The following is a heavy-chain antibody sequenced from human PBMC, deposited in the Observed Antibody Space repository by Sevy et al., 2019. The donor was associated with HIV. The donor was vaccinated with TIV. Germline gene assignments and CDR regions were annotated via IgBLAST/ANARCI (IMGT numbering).Heavy chain of an antibody. J-gene: IGHJ4*02. CDR3: AEDIWRGTYYAILTGYYGGGFDY. V-gene: IGHV3-9*01. Sequence: SLKISCAASGFTFDEYAMHWVRQAPGKGLEWVSGISWNSGSIGYADSVKGRFTISRDNEKNSLYLQMNSLRADDTALYYGAEDIWRGTYYAILTGYYGGGFDYWGQGTLVTVSS. CDR1: GFTFDEYA. CDR2: ISWNSGSI. D-gene: IGHD3-9*01.